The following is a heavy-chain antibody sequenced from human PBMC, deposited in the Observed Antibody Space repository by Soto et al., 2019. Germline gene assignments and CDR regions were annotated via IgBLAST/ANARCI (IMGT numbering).Heavy chain of an antibody. Sequence: GGSLRLSCAASGFTFRRYAMSWVRQAPGKGLEWVSAISGSGDSTYYADSVKGRFTIYRDNSKNTLYLQMNSLRAEDTAVYYCAKDPKTSSHDAFDIWGQGTMVTVSS. CDR1: GFTFRRYA. V-gene: IGHV3-23*01. CDR3: AKDPKTSSHDAFDI. D-gene: IGHD6-13*01. J-gene: IGHJ3*02. CDR2: ISGSGDST.